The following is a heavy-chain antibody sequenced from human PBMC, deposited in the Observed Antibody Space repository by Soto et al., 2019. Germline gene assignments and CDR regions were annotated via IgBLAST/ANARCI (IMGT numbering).Heavy chain of an antibody. V-gene: IGHV1-46*01. Sequence: QVQLVQSGAEVKNPGASVKVSCKASGYIFSGYYIHWVRQAPGQGLEWMGIINPSGGTTTYAQKFQGRVTVTRDTSTSTVYMELSSLRSEDTAMYYCARSYCGGDRPNNWFDSWGQGTLVTVSS. CDR1: GYIFSGYY. CDR3: ARSYCGGDRPNNWFDS. D-gene: IGHD2-21*02. J-gene: IGHJ5*01. CDR2: INPSGGTT.